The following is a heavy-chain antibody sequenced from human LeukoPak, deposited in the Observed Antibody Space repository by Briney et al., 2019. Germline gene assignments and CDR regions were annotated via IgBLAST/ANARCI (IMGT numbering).Heavy chain of an antibody. D-gene: IGHD5-18*01. CDR3: ARDGYSFGHDFDY. Sequence: GGSLRLSCAASGFTFSSYWMHWVRHTPGKGLVWVSRIKGDGSSTSYADSVKGRFTISRDNAKNTLYLQMNSLRAEDTAVYYCARDGYSFGHDFDYWGQGTLSPSPQ. CDR1: GFTFSSYW. J-gene: IGHJ4*02. CDR2: IKGDGSST. V-gene: IGHV3-74*01.